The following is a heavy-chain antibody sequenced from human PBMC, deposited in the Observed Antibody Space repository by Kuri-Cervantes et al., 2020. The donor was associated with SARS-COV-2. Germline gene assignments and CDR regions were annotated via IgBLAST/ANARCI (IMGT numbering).Heavy chain of an antibody. CDR3: ARGRYYDLY. CDR2: IIPVFGTG. D-gene: IGHD3-22*01. V-gene: IGHV1-69*05. J-gene: IGHJ4*02. Sequence: SVKVSCKASGGTFSSYTISWVRQAPGQGLEWMGGIIPVFGTGHYAQKFQGRVTMTRNTSISTAYMELSSLRSEDTAVYYCARGRYYDLYWGQGTLVTVSS. CDR1: GGTFSSYT.